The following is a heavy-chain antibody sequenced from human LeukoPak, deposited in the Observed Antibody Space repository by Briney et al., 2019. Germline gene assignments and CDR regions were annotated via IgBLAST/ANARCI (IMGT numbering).Heavy chain of an antibody. D-gene: IGHD6-19*01. J-gene: IGHJ2*01. CDR2: IIPIFGTA. V-gene: IGHV1-69*01. CDR3: ARAHLRSGWPRYFDL. Sequence: GASVKVSCKASGGTFSSYAISWVRQAPGQGLEWMGGIIPIFGTANYAQKFQGRVTITAHESTSTAYMELSSLRSEDTAVYYCARAHLRSGWPRYFDLWGRGTLVTVSS. CDR1: GGTFSSYA.